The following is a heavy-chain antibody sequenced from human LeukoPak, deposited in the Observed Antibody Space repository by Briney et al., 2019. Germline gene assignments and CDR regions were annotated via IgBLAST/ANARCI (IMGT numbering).Heavy chain of an antibody. Sequence: PSQTLSLTCTVSGGSISSGGYYWSWIRQHPGKGLEWIGYIYYSGSTYYNPSLKSRVTISVDTSKNQFSLKLSSVTAADTAVYYCAREIPPLGGYSNWFDPWGQGTLVTVSS. CDR2: IYYSGST. V-gene: IGHV4-31*03. CDR1: GGSISSGGYY. J-gene: IGHJ5*02. CDR3: AREIPPLGGYSNWFDP. D-gene: IGHD3-22*01.